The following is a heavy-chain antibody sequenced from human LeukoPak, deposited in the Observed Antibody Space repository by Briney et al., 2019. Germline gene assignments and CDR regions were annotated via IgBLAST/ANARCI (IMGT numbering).Heavy chain of an antibody. CDR1: GFTFSSYG. CDR2: ISYDGSNR. Sequence: PGGSLRLSCAASGFTFSSYGMHWVRQAPGKGLEWVAAISYDGSNRFYVDSVKGRFTISRDNSKNTVYLQVNSLRAEDTAVYYCAKDGIALAGTPDGSFDYWGQGTLVTVSS. CDR3: AKDGIALAGTPDGSFDY. D-gene: IGHD6-13*01. V-gene: IGHV3-30*18. J-gene: IGHJ4*02.